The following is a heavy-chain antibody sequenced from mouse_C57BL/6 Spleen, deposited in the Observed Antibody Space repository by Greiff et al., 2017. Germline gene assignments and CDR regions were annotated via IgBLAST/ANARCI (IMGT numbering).Heavy chain of an antibody. Sequence: EVQLQQSGPGLVKPSQSLSLTCSVTGYSITSGSYWNWLRQFPGNKLEWMGYISYDGSNNYNPSLKNRISITRDTSKNQFFLKLNSVTTEDTATYYCARDASSLYYYGSTLDYWGQGTTLTVSS. CDR3: ARDASSLYYYGSTLDY. D-gene: IGHD1-1*01. V-gene: IGHV3-6*01. J-gene: IGHJ2*01. CDR2: ISYDGSN. CDR1: GYSITSGSY.